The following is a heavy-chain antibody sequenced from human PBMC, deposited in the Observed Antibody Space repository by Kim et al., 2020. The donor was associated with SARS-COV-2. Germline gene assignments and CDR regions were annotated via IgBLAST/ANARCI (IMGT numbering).Heavy chain of an antibody. CDR3: AREGVVVPAAIWYYYYYMDV. V-gene: IGHV3-30*03. CDR1: GFTFSSYG. CDR2: ISYDGSNK. J-gene: IGHJ6*03. Sequence: GGSLRLSCAASGFTFSSYGMHWVRQAPGKGLEWVAVISYDGSNKYYADSVKGRFTISRDNSKNTLYLQMNSLRAEDTAVYYCAREGVVVPAAIWYYYYYMDVWGKGTTVTVSS. D-gene: IGHD2-2*01.